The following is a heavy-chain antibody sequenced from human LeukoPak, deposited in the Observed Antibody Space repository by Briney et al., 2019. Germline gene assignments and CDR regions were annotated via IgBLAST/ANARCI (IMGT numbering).Heavy chain of an antibody. D-gene: IGHD2-2*01. CDR3: ARHKKMFVVVPAATYFDY. Sequence: SETLSLTCTVSGGSISPYYWIWIRQPAGKGLEWIGSIYYSGSTYYNLSLKSRVTISVDTSKNQFSLKLSSVTAADTAVYYCARHKKMFVVVPAATYFDYWGQGTLVTVSS. J-gene: IGHJ4*02. CDR2: IYYSGST. V-gene: IGHV4-59*05. CDR1: GGSISPYY.